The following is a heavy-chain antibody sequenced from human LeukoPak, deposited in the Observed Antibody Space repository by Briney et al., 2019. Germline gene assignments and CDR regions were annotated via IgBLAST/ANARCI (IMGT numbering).Heavy chain of an antibody. D-gene: IGHD6-13*01. J-gene: IGHJ3*02. Sequence: GGSLRLSCAASGFTFSSYEMNWVRQAPGRGLEWVSSISSSSSYIYYADSVKGRFTISRDNAKNSLYLQMNSLRAEDTAVYYCATQAGAFDIWGQGTMVTVSS. CDR3: ATQAGAFDI. CDR2: ISSSSSYI. V-gene: IGHV3-21*01. CDR1: GFTFSSYE.